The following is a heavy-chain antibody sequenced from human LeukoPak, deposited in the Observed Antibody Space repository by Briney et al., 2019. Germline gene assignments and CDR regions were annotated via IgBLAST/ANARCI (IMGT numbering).Heavy chain of an antibody. Sequence: GGSLRLSCAASGFSISNYWMHWVRQAPGTGLVWVSRIYIDGSSRSYADSVKGRFTISRDNGKNTLYLQMNSLRVEDTAVYYCASASSHRKAAGGDYWGQGTLVTVSS. CDR3: ASASSHRKAAGGDY. CDR2: IYIDGSSR. V-gene: IGHV3-74*01. J-gene: IGHJ4*02. D-gene: IGHD6-13*01. CDR1: GFSISNYW.